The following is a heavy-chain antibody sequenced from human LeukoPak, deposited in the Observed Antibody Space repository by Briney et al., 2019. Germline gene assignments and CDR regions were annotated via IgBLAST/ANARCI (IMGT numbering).Heavy chain of an antibody. J-gene: IGHJ4*02. V-gene: IGHV3-30*04. D-gene: IGHD6-19*01. Sequence: PGKSLRLSCAASGFTFTNYAMHWVRQAPGKGLEWVALISLDGTNKYYADSVKGRFTISRDNSKNTLYLQMNSLRADDSAVYYCARGYRSGPLDSWGQGTLVTVSS. CDR1: GFTFTNYA. CDR3: ARGYRSGPLDS. CDR2: ISLDGTNK.